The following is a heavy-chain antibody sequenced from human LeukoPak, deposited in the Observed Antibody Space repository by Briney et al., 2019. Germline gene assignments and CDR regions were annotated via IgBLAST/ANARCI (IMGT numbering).Heavy chain of an antibody. D-gene: IGHD3-22*01. CDR3: ARHFYDSNYYFDY. CDR2: IYYSGST. CDR1: GGSISSYY. V-gene: IGHV4-59*08. J-gene: IGHJ4*02. Sequence: SETLSLACTVSGGSISSYYWSWIRQPPGKGLEWIGYIYYSGSTNYNPSLKSRVTISVDTSKNQFSLKLSSVAAADTAVYYCARHFYDSNYYFDYWGQGTLVTVSS.